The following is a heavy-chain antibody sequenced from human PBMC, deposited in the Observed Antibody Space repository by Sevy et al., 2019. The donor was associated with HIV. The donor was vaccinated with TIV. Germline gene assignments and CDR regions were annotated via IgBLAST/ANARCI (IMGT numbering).Heavy chain of an antibody. J-gene: IGHJ4*02. CDR2: VYWDDDK. CDR3: VTFPSGHDNIFFDH. CDR1: GSLRLSGVG. D-gene: IGHD1-26*01. V-gene: IGHV2-5*02. Sequence: SGPTLVNPTQTLTLTCTFSGSLRLSGVGVGWIRQSPGKALEWLALVYWDDDKHYTPSMKNRLSISKDTSKNQVVLTVTNMDPVDTATYSCVTFPSGHDNIFFDHWGQGTLVTVSS.